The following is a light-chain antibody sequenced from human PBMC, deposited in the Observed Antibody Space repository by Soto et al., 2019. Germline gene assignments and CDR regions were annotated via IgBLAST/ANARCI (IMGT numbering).Light chain of an antibody. CDR1: QSVYTY. V-gene: IGKV3-11*01. CDR3: QKCTNWPT. J-gene: IGKJ1*01. Sequence: EIVLTQSPATLSLSPGERATLSCRASQSVYTYLAWYQQKPGQSPRLLIYYSSTRATDIPARFSGSGSGTDFNLTISSLEPEDSAVYYCQKCTNWPTFGQGTRVEI. CDR2: YSS.